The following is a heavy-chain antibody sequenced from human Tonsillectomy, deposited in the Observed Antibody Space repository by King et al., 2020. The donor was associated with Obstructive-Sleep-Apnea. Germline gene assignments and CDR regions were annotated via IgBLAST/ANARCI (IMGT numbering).Heavy chain of an antibody. J-gene: IGHJ5*02. CDR1: GGSFSDYY. D-gene: IGHD6-13*01. CDR2: INHSGGT. V-gene: IGHV4-34*01. Sequence: VQLQQWGAGLLKPSETLSLTCAVYGGSFSDYYWSWIRQPPGKGLEWIGEINHSGGTNYSPSLKSRVTISVDTSKNQFSLELSSVTAADTAVFYCAGGSGAADVNWFDPWGQGALVTVSS. CDR3: AGGSGAADVNWFDP.